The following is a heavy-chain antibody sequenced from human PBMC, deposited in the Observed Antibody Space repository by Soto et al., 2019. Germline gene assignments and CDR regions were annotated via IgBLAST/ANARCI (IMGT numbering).Heavy chain of an antibody. J-gene: IGHJ4*02. CDR1: GYNFAGYW. CDR2: IYPSDSDT. Sequence: GESLKISCKGSGYNFAGYWIAWVRQMPGKGLELMGIIYPSDSDTRYRLSFQGQVTISADKSISSAYLQWSSLRASDTAMYYCARGGVSTRTFDYWGQGTPVTVSS. D-gene: IGHD3-3*01. V-gene: IGHV5-51*01. CDR3: ARGGVSTRTFDY.